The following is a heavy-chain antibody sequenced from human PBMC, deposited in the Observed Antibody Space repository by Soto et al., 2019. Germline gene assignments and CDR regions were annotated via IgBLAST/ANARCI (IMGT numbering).Heavy chain of an antibody. CDR1: GGTFSSYA. V-gene: IGHV1-69*01. CDR3: ATVARRPCSGYDYKGCLGFDY. CDR2: IIPIFGTA. J-gene: IGHJ4*02. Sequence: QVQLVQSGAEVKKPGSSVKVSCKASGGTFSSYAISWVRQAPGQGLEWMGGIIPIFGTANYAQKFQGRVTITADESTSTAYMELSSLRSEDTAVYYCATVARRPCSGYDYKGCLGFDYWGQGTLVTVSS. D-gene: IGHD5-12*01.